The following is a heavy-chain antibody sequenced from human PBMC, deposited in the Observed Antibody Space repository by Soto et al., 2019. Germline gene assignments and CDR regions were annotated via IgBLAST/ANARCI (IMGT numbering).Heavy chain of an antibody. CDR3: ARAYGDYAHFDS. D-gene: IGHD4-17*01. V-gene: IGHV4-30-4*01. CDR2: FYYSGST. CDR1: GGSFSCRDCY. J-gene: IGHJ4*02. Sequence: QVQLQESGPGLVKPSQTLSLACTVSGGSFSCRDCYWTWIRQPPGKGLEWIGYFYYSGSTYYNPSLRSRVTISVDTAKYNFSVKLSSVTVADTAGYYGARAYGDYAHFDSWGQGTLVPGSS.